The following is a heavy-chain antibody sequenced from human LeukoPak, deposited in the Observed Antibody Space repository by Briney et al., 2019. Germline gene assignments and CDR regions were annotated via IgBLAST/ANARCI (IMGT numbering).Heavy chain of an antibody. CDR2: FNPRDGST. V-gene: IGHV1-46*01. Sequence: ASVKVSCKASGYTLTSYYIHWVRQAPGHEFEWMGVFNPRDGSTSYSHKFAGRVTMTRDTSTGTAYMDLSSLRPEDTATYYCAKDQGPIVATMGFNFDYWGQGTLVTVSS. CDR1: GYTLTSYY. J-gene: IGHJ4*02. CDR3: AKDQGPIVATMGFNFDY. D-gene: IGHD5-12*01.